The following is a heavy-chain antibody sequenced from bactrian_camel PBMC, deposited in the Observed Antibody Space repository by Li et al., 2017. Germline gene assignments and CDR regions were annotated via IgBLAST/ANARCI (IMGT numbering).Heavy chain of an antibody. Sequence: VQLVESGGGSVQAGGSLRLSCTTSGNRRRSSNCMGWFRQAPGKGHEGVAALYTDGSATYYADSVKGRFTISRDNAKNTVYLQMNSLKSEDTALYYCAADLRVFGSRAWSNCGQGTQVTVS. D-gene: IGHD6*01. V-gene: IGHV3S6*01. J-gene: IGHJ4*01. CDR1: GNRRRSSNC. CDR3: AADLRVFGSRAWSN. CDR2: LYTDGSAT.